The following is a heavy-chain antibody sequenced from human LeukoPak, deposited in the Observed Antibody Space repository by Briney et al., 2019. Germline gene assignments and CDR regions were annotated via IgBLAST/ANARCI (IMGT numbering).Heavy chain of an antibody. CDR1: GGSVSSGSYY. Sequence: SETLSLTCTVSGGSVSSGSYYWSWIRQPPGKGLEWIGYIYYSGSTNYNPSLKSQVTISVDTSENQFSLKLSSVTAADTAVYYCAREMLRTYDAFDIWGQGTMVTVSS. CDR2: IYYSGST. V-gene: IGHV4-61*01. D-gene: IGHD3-16*01. J-gene: IGHJ3*02. CDR3: AREMLRTYDAFDI.